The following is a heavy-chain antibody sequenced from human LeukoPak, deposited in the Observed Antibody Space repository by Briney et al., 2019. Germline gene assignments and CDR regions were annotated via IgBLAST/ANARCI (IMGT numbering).Heavy chain of an antibody. Sequence: PGGSLRLSCAVPGFTFSSYEVNWVRQAPGKGLEWVSYISSSGSSIYYADSVKGRFTISRDNAKNTLYLQMNSLRAEDTAVYYCARVSYYYDSSGYYPSFFDYWGQGTLVTVSS. CDR3: ARVSYYYDSSGYYPSFFDY. V-gene: IGHV3-48*03. CDR1: GFTFSSYE. CDR2: ISSSGSSI. D-gene: IGHD3-22*01. J-gene: IGHJ4*02.